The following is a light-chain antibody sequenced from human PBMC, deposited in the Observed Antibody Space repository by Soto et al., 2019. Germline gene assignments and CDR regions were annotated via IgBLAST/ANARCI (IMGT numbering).Light chain of an antibody. CDR1: QGVSNN. CDR2: EAS. Sequence: EIVMTQSPATLPVSPGERVTLSCRTSQGVSNNLAWYQQKPGQAPRLLMYEASTRATSTPARVSGSGSGTEFTLTISNLQSEHLAVYYCQQYNNWPPMYTFGQGTKLEIK. J-gene: IGKJ2*01. CDR3: QQYNNWPPMYT. V-gene: IGKV3-15*01.